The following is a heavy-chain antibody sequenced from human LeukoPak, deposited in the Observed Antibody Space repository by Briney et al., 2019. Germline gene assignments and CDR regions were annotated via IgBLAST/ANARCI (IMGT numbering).Heavy chain of an antibody. V-gene: IGHV1-2*06. CDR3: ARDQGYCSGGSCTPLAYFQH. CDR2: INPNSGGT. J-gene: IGHJ1*01. D-gene: IGHD2-15*01. Sequence: GASVKVSCKASGYTFTGYYMHWVRQAPGPGLESMGRINPNSGGTNYVQKFQGRVTMTRDTSISTAYMELSRLRSDDTAVYYCARDQGYCSGGSCTPLAYFQHWGQGTLVTVSS. CDR1: GYTFTGYY.